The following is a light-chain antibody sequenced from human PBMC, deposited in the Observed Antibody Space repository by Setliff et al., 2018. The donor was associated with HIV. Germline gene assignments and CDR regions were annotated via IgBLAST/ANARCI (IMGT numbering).Light chain of an antibody. V-gene: IGLV1-40*01. CDR1: TSSLGTGYG. J-gene: IGLJ2*01. CDR2: GNN. Sequence: QSALAQPPSVSGVPGQWVTISCTGNTSSLGTGYGVHWYQQFPGTAPKLLIYGNNNRPSGVPDRFSGSKSGTAASLAITGLQAEDEAIYYCQSYDNTLTGLVVFGGGTKVTVL. CDR3: QSYDNTLTGLVV.